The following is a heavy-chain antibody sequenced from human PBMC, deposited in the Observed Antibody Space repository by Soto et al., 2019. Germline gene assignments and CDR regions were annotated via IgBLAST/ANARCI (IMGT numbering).Heavy chain of an antibody. J-gene: IGHJ4*02. V-gene: IGHV3-23*01. CDR2: ISGSGVRS. D-gene: IGHD3-16*01. CDR1: GFTFSNYA. CDR3: AKAYFVWSSEQPYYFDY. Sequence: EVQLMDSGGGLVQPGGSLRRSCAASGFTFSNYAMTWVRQGPGKGLEWVSGISGSGVRSYYADSVKCRFTISRDNSKITLYLQMNSLRAEDTAVYYCAKAYFVWSSEQPYYFDYWGKGTLVTVSS.